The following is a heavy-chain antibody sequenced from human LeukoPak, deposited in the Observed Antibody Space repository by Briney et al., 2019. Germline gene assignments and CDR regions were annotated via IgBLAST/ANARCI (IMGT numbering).Heavy chain of an antibody. V-gene: IGHV4-28*01. CDR2: IYYSGST. D-gene: IGHD3-3*01. CDR3: ARTSTYYDFWSDPMRNYYCMDV. CDR1: GYSISSSNW. Sequence: SDTLSLTCAVSGYSISSSNWWGWIRQPPGKGLEWIGYIYYSGSTYYNPSLKSRVTMSADTSKNQFSLKLSSVTAVDTAVYYCARTSTYYDFWSDPMRNYYCMDVWGKGTTVTVSS. J-gene: IGHJ6*03.